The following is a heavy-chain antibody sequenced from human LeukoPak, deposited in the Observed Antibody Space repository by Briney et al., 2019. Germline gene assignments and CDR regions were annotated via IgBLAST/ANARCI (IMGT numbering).Heavy chain of an antibody. CDR3: ARDSPGTTFDH. V-gene: IGHV3-7*01. D-gene: IGHD1-7*01. J-gene: IGHJ5*02. CDR2: IKGDGSEK. Sequence: GGSLRLSCAASGFTFDDYGMSWVRQAPGKGLEWVGQIKGDGSEKYYADSVKGRFTISRDNARNSVYLQMNSLRAEDTAVYYCARDSPGTTFDHWGQGTLVTVSS. CDR1: GFTFDDYG.